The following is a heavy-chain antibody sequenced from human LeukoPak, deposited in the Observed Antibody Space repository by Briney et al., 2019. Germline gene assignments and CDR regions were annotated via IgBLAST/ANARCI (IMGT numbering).Heavy chain of an antibody. V-gene: IGHV4-39*01. D-gene: IGHD6-13*01. CDR2: VYYSGST. J-gene: IGHJ5*02. CDR1: GGSISSYY. Sequence: PSETLSLTCTVSGGSISSYYWGWIRQPPGKGLEWIGNVYYSGSTYYNPSLKSRVTISADTSKNQFSLKLSSVTAADTAVYYCARLIAAVTGWFDPWGQGTLVTVSS. CDR3: ARLIAAVTGWFDP.